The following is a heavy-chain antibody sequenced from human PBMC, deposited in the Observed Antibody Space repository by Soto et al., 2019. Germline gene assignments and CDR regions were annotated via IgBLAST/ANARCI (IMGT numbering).Heavy chain of an antibody. Sequence: SETLSLTCTVSGASISGYHWGWIRQPPGKGLEWIGYMSYTGSTNYSPSLKSRVTMSVDTSKNQFSLKLNSVTAADTAMYYCAREGNLGRWLQPLDFWGQGTLVTVSS. CDR1: GASISGYH. D-gene: IGHD5-12*01. J-gene: IGHJ4*02. CDR3: AREGNLGRWLQPLDF. CDR2: MSYTGST. V-gene: IGHV4-4*08.